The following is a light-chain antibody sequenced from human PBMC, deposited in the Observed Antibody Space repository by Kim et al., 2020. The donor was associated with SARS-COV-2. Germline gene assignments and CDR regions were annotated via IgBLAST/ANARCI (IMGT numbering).Light chain of an antibody. CDR1: QSVRNN. Sequence: ETVLTQSPATLSVSPGERATLSCRASQSVRNNLAWYQQKPGQAPRLLIYGASTRATGVPARFSASGSGTDFTLTISSLRSEDFAIYYCQQYDDWPPNTFGQGTKLEI. V-gene: IGKV3-15*01. CDR2: GAS. CDR3: QQYDDWPPNT. J-gene: IGKJ2*01.